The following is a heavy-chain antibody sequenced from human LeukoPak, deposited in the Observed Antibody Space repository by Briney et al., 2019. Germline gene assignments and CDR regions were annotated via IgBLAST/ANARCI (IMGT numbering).Heavy chain of an antibody. CDR3: AGQAYSSGWLDN. V-gene: IGHV4-59*01. CDR1: GGSFSDYY. Sequence: SETLSLTCTVSGGSFSDYYWSFIRQPPGKGLEWIGYIYHNGNSDFDPSLKSRVTISVDTSKNQFSLRMSSVTAADTAVYFCAGQAYSSGWLDNWGPGTLVTVSS. J-gene: IGHJ4*02. D-gene: IGHD6-19*01. CDR2: IYHNGNS.